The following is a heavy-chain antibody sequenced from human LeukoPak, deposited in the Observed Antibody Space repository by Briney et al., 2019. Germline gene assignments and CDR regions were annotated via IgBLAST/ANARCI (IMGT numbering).Heavy chain of an antibody. J-gene: IGHJ4*02. CDR2: INPSGGST. CDR1: GYTFTSYY. CDR3: ARDPPAAAGTDYFDY. D-gene: IGHD6-13*01. V-gene: IGHV1-46*01. Sequence: ASVKVSCKASGYTFTSYYMHWVRQAPGQGLEWMGIINPSGGSTSYAQKFQGRVTMTRDTSTSTVYMELSSLRSEDTAVYYCARDPPAAAGTDYFDYWGQGTLVTVSS.